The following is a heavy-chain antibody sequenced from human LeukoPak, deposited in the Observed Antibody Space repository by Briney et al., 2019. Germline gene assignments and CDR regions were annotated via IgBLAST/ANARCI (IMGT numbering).Heavy chain of an antibody. D-gene: IGHD1-26*01. CDR2: INPNSGGT. CDR3: ARDGSGVKGWAY. Sequence: ASVQVSCQASLYSFTGYYIHWVRQAPGQGLEWMGWINPNSGGTNYAQKFQGRVTMTRDTSISTTYMELSRLGSDDTAVYYCARDGSGVKGWAYWGQGTLVTVSS. J-gene: IGHJ4*02. CDR1: LYSFTGYY. V-gene: IGHV1-2*02.